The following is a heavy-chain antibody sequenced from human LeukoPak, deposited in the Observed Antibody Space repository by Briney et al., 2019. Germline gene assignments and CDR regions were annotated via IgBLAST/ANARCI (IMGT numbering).Heavy chain of an antibody. CDR2: IRGGGVNT. V-gene: IGHV3-23*01. J-gene: IGHJ4*02. Sequence: PGGSLRLSCAASGFTFSNYAMTWVRQAPGEELEWVSTIRGGGVNTYYADSVKGRFTISRDNSKNTLYLQMSSLRAEDTAVYYCAKDRYCSNTSCYVDYWGQGTLVTVSS. D-gene: IGHD2-2*01. CDR1: GFTFSNYA. CDR3: AKDRYCSNTSCYVDY.